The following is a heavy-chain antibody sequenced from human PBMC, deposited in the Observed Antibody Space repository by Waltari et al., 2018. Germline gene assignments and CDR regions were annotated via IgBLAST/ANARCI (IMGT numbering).Heavy chain of an antibody. CDR3: AMDMASYFGP. D-gene: IGHD3-10*01. V-gene: IGHV3-15*05. CDR2: ITATSEGATG. CDR1: GIPITKAW. Sequence: LVESGGGLVKPGGSLRLSCEASGIPITKAWRSWVRLTPRRGLHWIGRITATSEGATGDYAPEVRGRFTISRDDQRNSIFLQMHGLTTEDTGLYFCAMDMASYFGPWGQGTEVTVSS. J-gene: IGHJ1*01.